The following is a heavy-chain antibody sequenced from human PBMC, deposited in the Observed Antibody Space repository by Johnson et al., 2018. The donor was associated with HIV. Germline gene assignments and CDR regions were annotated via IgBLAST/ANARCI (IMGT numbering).Heavy chain of an antibody. CDR1: GFTFSSYW. CDR2: INSDGSST. J-gene: IGHJ3*02. Sequence: MLLVESGGGVVQPGRSLRLSCAASGFTFSSYWMHWVRQAPGKGLVWVSRINSDGSSTRYADSVKGRFTISRDNAKNTLYLQMNSLRAEDTAVYYCARVGSSWGRDAFDIWGQGTMVTVSS. V-gene: IGHV3-74*02. D-gene: IGHD6-13*01. CDR3: ARVGSSWGRDAFDI.